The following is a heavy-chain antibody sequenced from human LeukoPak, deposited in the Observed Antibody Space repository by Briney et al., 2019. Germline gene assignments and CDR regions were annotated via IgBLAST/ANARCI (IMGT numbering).Heavy chain of an antibody. Sequence: PGGSLRLSCAASGFTFSSYWMHWVRQVPGKGLVWVSRINSDGSSTSYADSVKGRFTISRDNAKNTLHLQMNSLRAEDTAMYYCARMRVVAGTTGYGMDVWGQGTTVTVS. J-gene: IGHJ6*02. V-gene: IGHV3-74*01. CDR2: INSDGSST. CDR3: ARMRVVAGTTGYGMDV. D-gene: IGHD6-19*01. CDR1: GFTFSSYW.